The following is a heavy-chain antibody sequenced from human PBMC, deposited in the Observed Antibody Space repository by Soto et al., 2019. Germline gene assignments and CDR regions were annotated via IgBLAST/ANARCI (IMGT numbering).Heavy chain of an antibody. V-gene: IGHV1-69*17. CDR3: ARESLGAKGADH. D-gene: IGHD3-16*01. Sequence: QVQLVQSGAEVKRPGSSVKVSCESSGDTFNSYVISWVRQAPGQGLEWMGGIIPIIGVTHYAQKFQGRVTISALRSTGTAYMELTNLGLEDTALYYCARESLGAKGADHWGQGTLVTVSS. J-gene: IGHJ4*02. CDR1: GDTFNSYV. CDR2: IIPIIGVT.